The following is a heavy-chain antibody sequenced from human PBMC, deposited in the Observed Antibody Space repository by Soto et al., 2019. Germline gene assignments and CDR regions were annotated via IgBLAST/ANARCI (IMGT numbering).Heavy chain of an antibody. Sequence: GGSLRLSCAASGFTFSSYSMNWVRQAPGKGLEWVSSISSSSSYIYYADSVKGRFTISRDNAKNSLYLQMNSLRAEDTAVYYCARVVQYQLPPMNYYYYSGMDAWGQGNTLTVSS. V-gene: IGHV3-21*01. D-gene: IGHD2-2*01. CDR2: ISSSSSYI. CDR3: ARVVQYQLPPMNYYYYSGMDA. CDR1: GFTFSSYS. J-gene: IGHJ6*02.